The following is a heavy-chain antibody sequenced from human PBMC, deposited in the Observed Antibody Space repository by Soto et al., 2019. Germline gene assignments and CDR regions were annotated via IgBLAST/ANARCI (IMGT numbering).Heavy chain of an antibody. D-gene: IGHD5-18*01. Sequence: PSETLSLTCTVSGGSISSSSYYWGWIRQPPGKGLEWIGSIYYSGSTYYNPSLKSRVTISVDTSKNQFSLKLSSVTAADTAVYYCASDIRGYSYGLHFDYWGQGTLVTVSS. CDR2: IYYSGST. V-gene: IGHV4-39*01. CDR3: ASDIRGYSYGLHFDY. CDR1: GGSISSSSYY. J-gene: IGHJ4*02.